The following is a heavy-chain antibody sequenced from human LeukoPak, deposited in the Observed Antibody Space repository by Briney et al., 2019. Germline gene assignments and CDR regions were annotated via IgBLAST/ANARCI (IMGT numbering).Heavy chain of an antibody. CDR1: GFTFSSYS. CDR2: ISSSSSYI. V-gene: IGHV3-21*01. Sequence: GGSLRLSCAASGFTFSSYSMNWVRQAPGKGLEWVSSISSSSSYIYYADSVKGRFTISRDNAKNSLYLQMNSLRAEDTAVYYCARAQYYYDSSGYYYGYGGQGTLVTVSS. CDR3: ARAQYYYDSSGYYYGY. J-gene: IGHJ4*02. D-gene: IGHD3-22*01.